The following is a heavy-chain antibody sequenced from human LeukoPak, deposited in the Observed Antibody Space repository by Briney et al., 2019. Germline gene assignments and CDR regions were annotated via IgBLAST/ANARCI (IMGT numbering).Heavy chain of an antibody. D-gene: IGHD3-10*01. CDR1: GFTFSSYG. J-gene: IGHJ4*02. V-gene: IGHV3-30*18. CDR3: AKTMVRGAVAYYFDY. Sequence: PGGSLRLSCAASGFTFSSYGMHWVRQAPGKGLEWVAVISYDGSNKYYADSVKGRFTISRDNSKNTLYLQMNSLRAEDTAVYYCAKTMVRGAVAYYFDYWGQGTLVTVSS. CDR2: ISYDGSNK.